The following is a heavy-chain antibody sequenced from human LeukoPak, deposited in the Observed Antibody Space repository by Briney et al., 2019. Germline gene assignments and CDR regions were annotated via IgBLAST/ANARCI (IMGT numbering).Heavy chain of an antibody. Sequence: ASVKVSCKASGYTFTSYDINWVRQATGQGLEWMGWMNPNSGNTGYAQKFQGRVTMTRNTSISTAYMELSSLRSEDTAVYYCAKDQQGDGYNPIDYWGQGTLVTVSS. V-gene: IGHV1-8*01. CDR2: MNPNSGNT. CDR3: AKDQQGDGYNPIDY. D-gene: IGHD5-24*01. J-gene: IGHJ4*02. CDR1: GYTFTSYD.